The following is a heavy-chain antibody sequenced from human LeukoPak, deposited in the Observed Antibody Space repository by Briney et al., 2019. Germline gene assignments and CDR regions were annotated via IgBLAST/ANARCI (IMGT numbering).Heavy chain of an antibody. CDR2: LYSGGTI. Sequence: PGGSLRLSCTASGFTVSSSYMSWVRQAPGKGLEWVSVLYSGGTIYYADSVKGRFTISRDDSKNTLYLQMNSLRAEDTAAYYCARGVPAVVLIPRAADFQNWGQGTLVTVSS. CDR3: ARGVPAVVLIPRAADFQN. CDR1: GFTVSSSY. D-gene: IGHD3-22*01. J-gene: IGHJ1*01. V-gene: IGHV3-66*01.